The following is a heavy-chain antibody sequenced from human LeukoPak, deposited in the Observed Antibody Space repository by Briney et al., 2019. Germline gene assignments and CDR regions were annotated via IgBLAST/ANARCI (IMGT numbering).Heavy chain of an antibody. CDR3: ARRTTGWFGELLGGGYFDY. Sequence: GESLKISCKGSGYSFTSYWIGWVRQMPGKGLEWMGIIYPGDSDTRYSPSFQGQVTISADKSISTAYLQWSSLKASDTAMYYCARRTTGWFGELLGGGYFDYWGRGTLVTVSS. D-gene: IGHD3-10*01. V-gene: IGHV5-51*01. CDR1: GYSFTSYW. J-gene: IGHJ4*02. CDR2: IYPGDSDT.